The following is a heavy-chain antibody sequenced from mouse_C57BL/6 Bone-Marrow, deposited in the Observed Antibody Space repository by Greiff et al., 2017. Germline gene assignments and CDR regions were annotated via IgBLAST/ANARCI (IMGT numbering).Heavy chain of an antibody. Sequence: QVQLQQPGAELVKPGASVKLSCKASGYTFTSYWMHWVKQRPGQGLEWIGMIHPNSGSTNYNEKFKSKATLTVDNSSSTAYMQLSSLTSEDSAVYYGASEATGPYYFGYWGQGTTLTVSS. CDR3: ASEATGPYYFGY. CDR2: IHPNSGST. CDR1: GYTFTSYW. J-gene: IGHJ2*01. V-gene: IGHV1-64*01. D-gene: IGHD4-1*01.